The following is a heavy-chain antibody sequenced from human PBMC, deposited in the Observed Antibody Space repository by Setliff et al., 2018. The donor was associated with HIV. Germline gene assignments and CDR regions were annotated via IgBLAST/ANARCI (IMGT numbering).Heavy chain of an antibody. CDR1: GFTFNNFT. V-gene: IGHV3-23*01. J-gene: IGHJ4*02. CDR3: TKANYDVLTGYYDY. D-gene: IGHD3-9*01. Sequence: LRLSCAASGFTFNNFTMNWVRQAPGKGLEWVSSISGSLLTPYYADSVKGRFTIPRDNSKNTVYLQMNSLRGEDTALYYCTKANYDVLTGYYDYWGQGTLVTVSS. CDR2: ISGSLLTP.